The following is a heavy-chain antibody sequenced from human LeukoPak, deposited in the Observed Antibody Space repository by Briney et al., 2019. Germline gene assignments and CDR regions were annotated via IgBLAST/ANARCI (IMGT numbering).Heavy chain of an antibody. CDR3: ARAHSSGSYTWFDP. D-gene: IGHD6-19*01. CDR2: INHSGST. Sequence: SETLSPTCAVYGGSFSGHYWSWIRQPPGKGLEWIGEINHSGSTNYNPSLKSRVTISVDTSKNQFSLKLSSVTAADTAVYYCARAHSSGSYTWFDPWGQGTLVTVSS. CDR1: GGSFSGHY. J-gene: IGHJ5*02. V-gene: IGHV4-34*01.